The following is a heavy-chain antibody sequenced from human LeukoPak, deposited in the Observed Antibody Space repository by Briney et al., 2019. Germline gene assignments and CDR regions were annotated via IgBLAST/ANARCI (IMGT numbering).Heavy chain of an antibody. V-gene: IGHV3-9*01. CDR2: INWNSGSI. CDR3: AKDLPRYCSGGSCYSGFDY. J-gene: IGHJ4*02. CDR1: GFSFNEYA. Sequence: PGGSLRLSCEASGFSFNEYAMHWVRQAPGKGLEWVSGINWNSGSIGYADSVKGRFTTSRDNANNSLYPQMNSLRAEDTALYYCAKDLPRYCSGGSCYSGFDYWGQGTLVIVSS. D-gene: IGHD2-15*01.